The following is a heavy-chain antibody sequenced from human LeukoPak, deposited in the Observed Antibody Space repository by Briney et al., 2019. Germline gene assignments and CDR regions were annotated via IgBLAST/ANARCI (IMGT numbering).Heavy chain of an antibody. Sequence: GGSLRLSCAASGFTFSSYAMHWVRQAPGKGLEWAAVISYDGSNKYYADSVKGRFTISRDNSKNTLYLQMNSLRAEDTAVYYCARDGETTGYYYYGMDVWGQGTTVTVSS. D-gene: IGHD1-14*01. J-gene: IGHJ6*02. CDR3: ARDGETTGYYYYGMDV. CDR2: ISYDGSNK. CDR1: GFTFSSYA. V-gene: IGHV3-30*04.